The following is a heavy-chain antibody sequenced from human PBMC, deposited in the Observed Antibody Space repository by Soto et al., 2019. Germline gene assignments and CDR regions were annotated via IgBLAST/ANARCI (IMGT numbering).Heavy chain of an antibody. CDR1: GFTFKNYA. CDR3: AKLKGGLGRFYGLDA. D-gene: IGHD3-3*01. J-gene: IGHJ6*02. CDR2: MTGGGTT. V-gene: IGHV3-23*01. Sequence: PGGSLRLSCRASGFTFKNYAMTWVRKCPGKGLQWVSLMTGGGTTDYADSAKGRFIISRDNSKNTLSLQMPNLRADDTALYYCAKLKGGLGRFYGLDAWGQGTMVTVSS.